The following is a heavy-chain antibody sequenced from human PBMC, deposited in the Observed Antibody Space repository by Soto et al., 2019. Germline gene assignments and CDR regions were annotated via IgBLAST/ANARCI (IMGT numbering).Heavy chain of an antibody. CDR1: GGSSRSSNYY. V-gene: IGHV4-39*01. CDR3: AKTLRTNQTPNGFAP. CDR2: IYYSGST. Sequence: QLQLQESGPGLVKPSEPLSLTCNVSGGSSRSSNYYWGWIRQPPGKGLEWIGSIYYSGSTYYNPSRKSRVTISVDPSKHQFSLKLSSVTAADTAVYYCAKTLRTNQTPNGFAPWGQGTLVTVAS. J-gene: IGHJ5*02.